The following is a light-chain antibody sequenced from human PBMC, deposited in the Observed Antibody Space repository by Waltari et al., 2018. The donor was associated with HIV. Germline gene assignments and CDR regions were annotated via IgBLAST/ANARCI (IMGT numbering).Light chain of an antibody. CDR2: KDR. J-gene: IGLJ3*02. V-gene: IGLV3-25*03. CDR3: QSADSSGTCV. Sequence: SYELTQPPSVSVSPGPTARITCPGDALPKQYASWYQQKPGQAPVLVIYKDRERPAGIPERFSGSSSGTTVTLTISRVQAEYEADYYCQSADSSGTCVFGGGTKLTVL. CDR1: ALPKQY.